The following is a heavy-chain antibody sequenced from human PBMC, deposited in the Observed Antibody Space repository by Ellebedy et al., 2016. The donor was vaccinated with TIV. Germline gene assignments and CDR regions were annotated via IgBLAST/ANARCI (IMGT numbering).Heavy chain of an antibody. Sequence: GESLKISCKGSGYSFTTYWITWVRQMPGKGLEWMGRIYPSDSYTNYSPSFQGNVTISADKSINTAHLQWSSLKASDTAIYYCARHMNTAMTNDYWGQGTLVTVSS. CDR2: IYPSDSYT. V-gene: IGHV5-10-1*01. J-gene: IGHJ4*02. CDR3: ARHMNTAMTNDY. CDR1: GYSFTTYW. D-gene: IGHD5-18*01.